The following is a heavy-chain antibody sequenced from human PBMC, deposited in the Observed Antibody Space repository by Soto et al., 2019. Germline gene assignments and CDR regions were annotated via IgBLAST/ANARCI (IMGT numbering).Heavy chain of an antibody. CDR3: ARDYNGSGSYGGF. CDR2: IIPILGIA. CDR1: GGTFSSYT. J-gene: IGHJ4*02. D-gene: IGHD3-10*01. Sequence: QVQLVQSGAEVKKPGSSVKVSSKASGGTFSSYTISWVRQAPGQGLEWMGRIIPILGIANYAQKFQGRVTITADKSTSTAYMELSSLRSEDTAVYYCARDYNGSGSYGGFWGQGTLVTVSS. V-gene: IGHV1-69*08.